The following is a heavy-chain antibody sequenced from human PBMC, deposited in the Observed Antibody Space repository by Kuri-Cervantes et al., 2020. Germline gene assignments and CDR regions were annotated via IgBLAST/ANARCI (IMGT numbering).Heavy chain of an antibody. J-gene: IGHJ6*02. D-gene: IGHD6-13*01. CDR1: GYTFTSYG. CDR3: AREDGYSSSWYSYYYGMDV. Sequence: ASVKVSCKASGYTFTSYGISWVRQAPGQGLEWMGWISAYNGNTNYAQKLQGRVTMTTDTSTSTAYMELRSLRSDDTAVYYCAREDGYSSSWYSYYYGMDVWGQGTTVTVSS. CDR2: ISAYNGNT. V-gene: IGHV1-18*01.